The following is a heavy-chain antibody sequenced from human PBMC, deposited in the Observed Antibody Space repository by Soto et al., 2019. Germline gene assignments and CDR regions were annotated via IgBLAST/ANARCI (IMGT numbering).Heavy chain of an antibody. D-gene: IGHD3-10*01. Sequence: PGESLKISCKGFGYSFTNYWIGWVRQMPGKGLEWMGTIYPGDSDTRYSPSFQGQVTISADKSVSTAYLQWSSLKASDTAMHYCASGMKWFGELRAFDIWGRGTMVTVSS. V-gene: IGHV5-51*01. CDR1: GYSFTNYW. CDR3: ASGMKWFGELRAFDI. J-gene: IGHJ3*02. CDR2: IYPGDSDT.